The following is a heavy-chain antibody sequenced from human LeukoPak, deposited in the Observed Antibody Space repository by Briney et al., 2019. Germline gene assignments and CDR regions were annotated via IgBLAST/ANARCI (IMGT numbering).Heavy chain of an antibody. CDR2: INHSGST. CDR3: ARLTAGTNYYYYYMDV. Sequence: SETLSLTCAVYGGSFSGYYWSWIRQPPGKGLEWIGEINHSGSTSYNPSLKSPVTISVDTSKNQFSLKLSSVTAADTAVYYCARLTAGTNYYYYYMDVWGKGTTVTVSS. CDR1: GGSFSGYY. J-gene: IGHJ6*03. V-gene: IGHV4-34*01. D-gene: IGHD1/OR15-1a*01.